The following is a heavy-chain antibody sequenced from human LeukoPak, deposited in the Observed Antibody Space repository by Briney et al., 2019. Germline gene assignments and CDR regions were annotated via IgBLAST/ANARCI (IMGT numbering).Heavy chain of an antibody. CDR2: INPNSGGT. J-gene: IGHJ5*02. V-gene: IGHV1-2*02. D-gene: IGHD6-19*01. CDR3: ARAPSGAVAVNFDP. CDR1: GYTFTGYY. Sequence: GASVKVSCKASGYTFTGYYMHWVRQAPGQGLEWMGWINPNSGGTNYAQKFQGRVTMTRDTSISTAYMELSRLRSDDTAVYYCARAPSGAVAVNFDPWGQGTLVTVSS.